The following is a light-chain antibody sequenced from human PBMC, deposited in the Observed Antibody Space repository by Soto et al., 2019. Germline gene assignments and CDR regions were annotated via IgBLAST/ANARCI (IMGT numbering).Light chain of an antibody. CDR2: GAS. Sequence: ESVLRQSPRTPSLSPGEAATLSCRASQSVSTNFFAWYQQKPGQAPRLLIYGASTRATGIPDRFSGSGSGTDFTLTISRLEPEDFAVYYCQEYSRTSWTSGQETEVDIK. J-gene: IGKJ1*01. CDR1: QSVSTNF. CDR3: QEYSRTSWT. V-gene: IGKV3-20*01.